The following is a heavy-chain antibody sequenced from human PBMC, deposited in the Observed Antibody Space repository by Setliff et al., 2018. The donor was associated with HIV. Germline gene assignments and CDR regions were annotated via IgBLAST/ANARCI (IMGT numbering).Heavy chain of an antibody. CDR1: GFTLSDYA. D-gene: IGHD3-10*01. CDR2: ISYDGTNE. Sequence: GASLKISCAASGFTLSDYAMHWVRQAPGKGLEWVAVISYDGTNEYYADSVKGRFTISRDNYKNTVFLQMNSLRVDDSALYYCTRPYYYASGSYDYWGQGTLVTVSS. CDR3: TRPYYYASGSYDY. V-gene: IGHV3-30*03. J-gene: IGHJ4*02.